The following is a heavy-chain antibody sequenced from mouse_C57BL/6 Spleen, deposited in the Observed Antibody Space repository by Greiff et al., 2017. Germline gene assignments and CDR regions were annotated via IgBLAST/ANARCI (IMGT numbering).Heavy chain of an antibody. CDR3: ARSSFCGYDDDY. CDR1: GYTFTSYW. Sequence: QVQLQQPGAELVKPGASVKLSCKASGYTFTSYWMHWVKQRPGQGLEWIGMIHPNSGSTNYNEKFKSKATLTVDKSSSTAYMQLSSLTSEDSAVYDCARSSFCGYDDDYWGQGTTLTVSS. J-gene: IGHJ2*01. CDR2: IHPNSGST. V-gene: IGHV1-64*01. D-gene: IGHD2-9*01.